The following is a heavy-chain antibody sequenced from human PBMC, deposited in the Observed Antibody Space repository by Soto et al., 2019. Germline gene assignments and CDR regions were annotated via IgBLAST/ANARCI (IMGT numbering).Heavy chain of an antibody. V-gene: IGHV1-18*01. Sequence: ASVKVSCKASGYTFTSYGISWVRQAPGQGLEWMGWISAYNGNTNYAQKLQDRVTMTTDTSTSTAYMELRSLRSDDTAVYYCAREGDYYDSSGYYCRFPQSVSGLVAGGMDVWGQGTTVTVSS. D-gene: IGHD3-22*01. CDR3: AREGDYYDSSGYYCRFPQSVSGLVAGGMDV. J-gene: IGHJ6*02. CDR2: ISAYNGNT. CDR1: GYTFTSYG.